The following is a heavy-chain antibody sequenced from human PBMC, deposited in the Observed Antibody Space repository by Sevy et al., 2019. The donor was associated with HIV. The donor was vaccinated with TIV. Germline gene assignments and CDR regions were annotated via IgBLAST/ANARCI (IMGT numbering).Heavy chain of an antibody. CDR3: ARAMEYSSSWDWFDP. Sequence: ASVKVSCKASGYTFTSYDINWVQQATGQGLEWMGWMNPNSGNTGYAQKFQGRVTMTRNTSISTAYMELSSLRSEDTAVYYCARAMEYSSSWDWFDPWGQGTLVTVSS. J-gene: IGHJ5*02. CDR2: MNPNSGNT. CDR1: GYTFTSYD. V-gene: IGHV1-8*01. D-gene: IGHD6-13*01.